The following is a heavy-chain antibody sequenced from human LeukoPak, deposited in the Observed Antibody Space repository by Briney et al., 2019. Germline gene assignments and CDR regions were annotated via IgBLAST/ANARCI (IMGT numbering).Heavy chain of an antibody. CDR1: GASISSSNFY. V-gene: IGHV4-39*07. Sequence: SSETLSLTCTVSGASISSSNFYWDWIRQSPGKGLEWIGNIYYGETTSYNPSFKSRVTISVDSSKNQFSLKVNSVTAADTAVYYCASALALWFDPWGQGTLVTVSS. D-gene: IGHD3-3*02. J-gene: IGHJ5*02. CDR2: IYYGETT. CDR3: ASALALWFDP.